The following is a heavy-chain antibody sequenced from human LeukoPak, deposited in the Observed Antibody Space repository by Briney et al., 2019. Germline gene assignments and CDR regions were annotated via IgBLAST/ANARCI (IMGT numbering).Heavy chain of an antibody. V-gene: IGHV3-23*01. CDR3: AKANCGRECFYIMDV. CDR2: ISGSTGRT. D-gene: IGHD3-16*01. CDR1: VFTFSSYS. Sequence: SGGSLRLSCAASVFTFSSYSMNGLRQAPGKALECVSSISGSTGRTYYADYVQGLFTISRDASKNTVYLQMNHMSALDTALYFCAKANCGRECFYIMDVWGQGTLVTVSS. J-gene: IGHJ6*02.